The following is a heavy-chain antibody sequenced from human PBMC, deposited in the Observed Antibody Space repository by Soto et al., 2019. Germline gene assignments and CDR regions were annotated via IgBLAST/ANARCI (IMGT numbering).Heavy chain of an antibody. J-gene: IGHJ4*02. V-gene: IGHV3-74*01. Sequence: RLSCAASGFTFSNYWMHWVRQAPGKGLVWVSRISADWSSTNYADYVKGRFTISRDNAKNTLYLQMDSLRVEDTAVYYCARGIGYSAQDFWGQGTLVTVSS. CDR1: GFTFSNYW. D-gene: IGHD1-1*01. CDR3: ARGIGYSAQDF. CDR2: ISADWSST.